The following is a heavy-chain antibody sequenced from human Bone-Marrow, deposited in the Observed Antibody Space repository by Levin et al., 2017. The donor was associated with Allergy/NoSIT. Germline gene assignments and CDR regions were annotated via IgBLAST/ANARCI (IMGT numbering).Heavy chain of an antibody. V-gene: IGHV3-11*01. CDR2: ISSSATTV. D-gene: IGHD6-6*01. Sequence: KPGGSLRLSCAASGFNVSDYYMSWIRQAPGKAPEWVSFISSSATTVYYADSVTGRFTISRDNAKNSLYLQMNSLRVDDTAVYYCARDGRITARPLDYWGQGTLVTVSS. CDR3: ARDGRITARPLDY. CDR1: GFNVSDYY. J-gene: IGHJ4*02.